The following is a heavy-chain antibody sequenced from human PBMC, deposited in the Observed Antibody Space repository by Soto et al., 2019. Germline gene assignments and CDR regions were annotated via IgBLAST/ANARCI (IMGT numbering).Heavy chain of an antibody. J-gene: IGHJ4*02. CDR1: GFTFSNYA. CDR2: ISGRDGST. D-gene: IGHD3-3*01. V-gene: IGHV3-23*01. Sequence: GGSLRLSCVGSGFTFSNYAMSWVRQAPGKGLEWVSGISGRDGSTYYADSVKGRFTISRDNSKNTLYLQMNSLRAEDTAVYYCAKDLNANFWSGYYGYFDHWGQGTLVTVSS. CDR3: AKDLNANFWSGYYGYFDH.